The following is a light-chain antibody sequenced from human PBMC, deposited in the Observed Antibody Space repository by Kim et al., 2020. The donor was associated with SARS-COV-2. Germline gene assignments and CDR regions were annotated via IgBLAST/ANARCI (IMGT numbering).Light chain of an antibody. CDR1: SSDVGGYNY. J-gene: IGLJ1*01. Sequence: SITISCTGTSSDVGGYNYVSWYQQHPGQVPKLMIYDVSNRPSGVSNRFSGSKSGNTASLTISGLQAEDEADYYCSSYIRSSTNYVFGTGTKVTVL. CDR3: SSYIRSSTNYV. CDR2: DVS. V-gene: IGLV2-14*03.